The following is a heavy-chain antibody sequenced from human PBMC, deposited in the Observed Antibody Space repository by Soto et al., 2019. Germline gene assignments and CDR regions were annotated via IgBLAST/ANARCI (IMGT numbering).Heavy chain of an antibody. CDR3: ARDGIRGAFDF. CDR2: IIPILGIA. V-gene: IGHV1-69*08. Sequence: QVQLVQSGAEVKKPGSSVKVSCKASGGTFSSYTISWVRQAPGQGLEWMGRIIPILGIANYAQKFQGRVTITAGKSTSTAYMELSSLRSEDTAVYYCARDGIRGAFDFWGQETMVTVSS. J-gene: IGHJ3*01. CDR1: GGTFSSYT. D-gene: IGHD1-26*01.